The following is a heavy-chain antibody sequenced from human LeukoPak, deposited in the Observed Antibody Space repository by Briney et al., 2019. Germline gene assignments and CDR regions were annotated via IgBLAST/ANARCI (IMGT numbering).Heavy chain of an antibody. J-gene: IGHJ4*02. CDR1: GYTFTSYG. Sequence: ASVKVSCKASGYTFTSYGISWVRQAPGQGLEWMGWISAYNGNTNYAQKPQGRVTMTTDTSTSTAYMELRSLRSDDTAVYYCASYGHYYDSSGYSDYWGQGTLVTVSS. CDR3: ASYGHYYDSSGYSDY. CDR2: ISAYNGNT. D-gene: IGHD3-22*01. V-gene: IGHV1-18*01.